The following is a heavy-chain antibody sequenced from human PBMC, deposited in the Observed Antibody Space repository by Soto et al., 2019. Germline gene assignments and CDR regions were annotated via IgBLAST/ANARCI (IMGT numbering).Heavy chain of an antibody. CDR1: GGSFSVYY. D-gene: IGHD3-22*01. Sequence: PSETLSLTCAVYGGSFSVYYWRWMRDPPGKGLEWIGEINHSGSTNYNPSLKSRVTISVDTSKNQFSLKLSSVTAADTAVYYCARGPSKVPRYYYDSSGYPTYFDYWGQGTLVTVSS. CDR2: INHSGST. J-gene: IGHJ4*02. CDR3: ARGPSKVPRYYYDSSGYPTYFDY. V-gene: IGHV4-34*01.